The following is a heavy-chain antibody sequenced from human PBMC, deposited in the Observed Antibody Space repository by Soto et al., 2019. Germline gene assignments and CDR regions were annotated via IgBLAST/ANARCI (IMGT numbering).Heavy chain of an antibody. V-gene: IGHV5-51*01. J-gene: IGHJ4*02. CDR2: IYPGDSDA. CDR1: GYTFTSYW. D-gene: IGHD2-15*01. Sequence: GESLKISCKGSGYTFTSYWIGWVRQMPGKGLEWMGIIYPGDSDARYSPSFQGQVSISVDKSITTAYLQWSSLKASDTAIYYCARVQSGSYSGIDYWGQGTLVTVSS. CDR3: ARVQSGSYSGIDY.